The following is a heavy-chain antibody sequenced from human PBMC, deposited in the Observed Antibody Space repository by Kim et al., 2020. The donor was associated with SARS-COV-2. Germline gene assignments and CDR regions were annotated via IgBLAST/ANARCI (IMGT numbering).Heavy chain of an antibody. CDR3: ARHVVVAATRWFDP. D-gene: IGHD2-15*01. CDR2: IYYSGST. CDR1: GGSISSSSYY. Sequence: SETLSLTCTVSGGSISSSSYYWGWIRQPPGKGLEWIGSIYYSGSTYYNPSLKSRVTISVDTSKNQFSLKLSSVTAADTAVYYCARHVVVAATRWFDPWGQGTLVTVSS. J-gene: IGHJ5*02. V-gene: IGHV4-39*01.